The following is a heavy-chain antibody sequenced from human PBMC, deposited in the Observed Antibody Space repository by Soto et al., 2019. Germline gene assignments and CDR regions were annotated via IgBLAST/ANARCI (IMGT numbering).Heavy chain of an antibody. CDR1: GFTFSNAW. CDR3: TTDLYYDILTGSYHGVY. J-gene: IGHJ4*02. D-gene: IGHD3-9*01. Sequence: EVQLVESGGGLVKPGGSLRLSCAASGFTFSNAWMSWVRQAPGKGLEWVGRIKSKTDGGTTDYAAPVKGRFTISRDDSKNTLYLQMNSLKTEDTVVYHCTTDLYYDILTGSYHGVYWGQGTLVTVSS. V-gene: IGHV3-15*01. CDR2: IKSKTDGGTT.